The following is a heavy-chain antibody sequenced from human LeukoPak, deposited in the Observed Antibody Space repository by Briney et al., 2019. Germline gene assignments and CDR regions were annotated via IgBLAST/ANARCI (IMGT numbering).Heavy chain of an antibody. V-gene: IGHV3-30*02. J-gene: IGHJ4*02. D-gene: IGHD1-26*01. CDR1: GFTFSSYG. Sequence: GGSLRLSCAASGFTFSSYGMHWVRQAPGKGLEWVAFIRYDGSNKYYADSVKGRFTISRDNSKNTLYLQMNSLRAEDTAVYYCAKDLPSFSGSCDYWGQGTLVTVSS. CDR2: IRYDGSNK. CDR3: AKDLPSFSGSCDY.